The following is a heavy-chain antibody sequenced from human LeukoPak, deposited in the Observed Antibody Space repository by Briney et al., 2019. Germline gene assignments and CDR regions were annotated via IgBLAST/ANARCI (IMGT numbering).Heavy chain of an antibody. CDR1: GYTLTELS. CDR3: ATTGITGTTSYFDY. V-gene: IGHV1-24*01. Sequence: ASVKVSCKVSGYTLTELSMHWVRQAPGKGLEWMGGFDPEDGETIYAQKFQGRVTMTEDTSTDTPYTELSSLRSEDTAVYYCATTGITGTTSYFDYWGQGTLVTVSS. D-gene: IGHD1-7*01. CDR2: FDPEDGET. J-gene: IGHJ4*02.